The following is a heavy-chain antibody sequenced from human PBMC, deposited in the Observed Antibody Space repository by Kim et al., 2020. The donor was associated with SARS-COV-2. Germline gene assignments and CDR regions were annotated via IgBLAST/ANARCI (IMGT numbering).Heavy chain of an antibody. CDR3: VRDLDNWGFAF. CDR2: IHYSGRS. J-gene: IGHJ4*02. Sequence: SETLSLTCTVSGDSIISYYLNWIRQSPGKGLEWIGYIHYSGRSNYNPSLETRVTISIDTSKNQFSLKLTSMTAADTSVYYCVRDLDNWGFAFWGPGTLVTVSS. V-gene: IGHV4-59*01. CDR1: GDSIISYY. D-gene: IGHD1-1*01.